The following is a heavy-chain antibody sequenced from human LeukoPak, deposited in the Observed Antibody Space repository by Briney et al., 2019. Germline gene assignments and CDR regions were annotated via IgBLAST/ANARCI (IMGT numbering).Heavy chain of an antibody. CDR2: INPSGGST. V-gene: IGHV1-46*01. CDR3: ARGETTVTPLGY. Sequence: ASVKVSCKASGYTFTSYYMHWVRQAPGQGLEWMGIINPSGGSTSYAQKFQGRVTITADKSTSTAYMELSSLRSEDTAVYYCARGETTVTPLGYWGQGTLVTVSS. J-gene: IGHJ4*02. CDR1: GYTFTSYY. D-gene: IGHD4-17*01.